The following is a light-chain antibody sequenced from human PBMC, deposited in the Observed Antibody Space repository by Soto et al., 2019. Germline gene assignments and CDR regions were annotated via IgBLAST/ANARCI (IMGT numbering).Light chain of an antibody. J-gene: IGKJ1*01. CDR2: GAS. V-gene: IGKV3-20*01. Sequence: EIVLTQSPGTLSLSPGERATLSCRASQRVTSSYLAWYQQKPGQAPRLLIYGASSRATGIPDRFSGSESGTDFTLTISRLEPEDFAVYYCQQYGSSPRTFGQGTKVDIK. CDR1: QRVTSSY. CDR3: QQYGSSPRT.